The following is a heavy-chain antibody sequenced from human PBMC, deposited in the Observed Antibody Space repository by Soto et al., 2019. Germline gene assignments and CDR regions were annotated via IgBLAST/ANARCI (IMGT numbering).Heavy chain of an antibody. V-gene: IGHV3-23*01. Sequence: PGGSLRLSCAASGFTFSGYAMSWVRQAQGKGLEWVSAISGSGGSTYYADSVKGRFTISRDNSKNTLYLQMHSLRVDDTALYYCAKLEGDSLNGHFDSWGQGTLVTVSS. CDR2: ISGSGGST. CDR1: GFTFSGYA. D-gene: IGHD3-16*01. CDR3: AKLEGDSLNGHFDS. J-gene: IGHJ4*02.